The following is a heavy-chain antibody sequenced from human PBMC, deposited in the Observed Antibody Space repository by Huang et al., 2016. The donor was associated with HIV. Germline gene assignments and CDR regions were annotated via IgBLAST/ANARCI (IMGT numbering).Heavy chain of an antibody. D-gene: IGHD2-21*02. CDR2: IHNGGNT. CDR3: AREFCGGDCFRSRDAFDI. Sequence: EVQLVESGGGLIQPGGSLRLYCAVSGFTVSSNYMSWVRQAPGKGLEWVSVIHNGGNTYYAASVKGRFAISRDNFKNTLYLQMNSLRAEDTAVYYGAREFCGGDCFRSRDAFDIWGQGTMVTVAS. V-gene: IGHV3-53*01. J-gene: IGHJ3*02. CDR1: GFTVSSNY.